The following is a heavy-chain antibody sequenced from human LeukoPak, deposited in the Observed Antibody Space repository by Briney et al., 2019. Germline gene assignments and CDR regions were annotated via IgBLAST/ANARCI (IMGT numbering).Heavy chain of an antibody. D-gene: IGHD6-6*01. CDR2: ITDSGIT. CDR1: GFTFSNYA. CDR3: AKRTYSSSGAFDY. J-gene: IGHJ4*02. Sequence: GGSLRVSCAASGFTFSNYAMSWVRQAPGKGLEWISTITDSGITYYADSVKGRFTISRDNSRNTLYLQMNSLRAEDTAVYYCAKRTYSSSGAFDYWGQGTLVTVSS. V-gene: IGHV3-23*01.